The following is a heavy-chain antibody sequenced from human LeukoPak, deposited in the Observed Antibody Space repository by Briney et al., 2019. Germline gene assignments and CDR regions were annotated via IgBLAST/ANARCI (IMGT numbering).Heavy chain of an antibody. CDR1: GGTFSSYA. D-gene: IGHD3-10*01. CDR2: IIPIFGTA. J-gene: IGHJ4*02. Sequence: ASVKVSCKASGGTFSSYAISWVRQAPGQGLEWMGGIIPIFGTANYAQKFQGRVTITADESTSTAYMELSSLRSEDTAVYYCARDLQTDYYGSGSNDYWGQGTLVTVSP. V-gene: IGHV1-69*13. CDR3: ARDLQTDYYGSGSNDY.